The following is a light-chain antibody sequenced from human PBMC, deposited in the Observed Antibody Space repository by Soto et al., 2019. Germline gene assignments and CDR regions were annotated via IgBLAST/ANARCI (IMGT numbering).Light chain of an antibody. V-gene: IGKV3-20*01. CDR1: QSVSSY. CDR3: QQYSSPPRT. CDR2: GAS. J-gene: IGKJ1*01. Sequence: EIVLTQSPGSLSLSPGERATLYCRASQSVSSYLAWYQQKPGQAPRLLIYGASSRATGFPDRFSGSGSGTDFSLTISRLEPEDSAVYYCQQYSSPPRTFGQGTKVEFK.